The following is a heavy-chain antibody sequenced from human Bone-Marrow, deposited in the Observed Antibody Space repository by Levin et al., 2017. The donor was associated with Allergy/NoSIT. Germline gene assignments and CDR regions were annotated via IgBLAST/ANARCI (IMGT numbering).Heavy chain of an antibody. Sequence: GGSLRLSCAASGFIFSDHYMSWIRQAPGKGPEWVSYISWSGSNIYYADSVKGRFTISRDNARNSLYLQMNSLRAEDTAIYYCARGEYCSSSSCYTKPRSSMDVWGQGTTVTVFS. D-gene: IGHD2-2*02. V-gene: IGHV3-11*01. CDR2: ISWSGSNI. CDR3: ARGEYCSSSSCYTKPRSSMDV. CDR1: GFIFSDHY. J-gene: IGHJ6*02.